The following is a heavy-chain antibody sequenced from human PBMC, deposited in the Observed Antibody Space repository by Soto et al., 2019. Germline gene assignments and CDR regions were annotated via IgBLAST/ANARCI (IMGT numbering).Heavy chain of an antibody. J-gene: IGHJ3*02. V-gene: IGHV3-74*01. CDR3: ARAQYLADDAFDI. D-gene: IGHD2-2*01. CDR2: INGDGRST. CDR1: RFISRSYW. Sequence: PGGSLRLSCAASRFISRSYWMHWVRQVPGKGLVWVSRINGDGRSTSYADSVKGRFTISRDNAKNTLYLQMNSLRADDTAVYYCARAQYLADDAFDIWGQGAMVTVSS.